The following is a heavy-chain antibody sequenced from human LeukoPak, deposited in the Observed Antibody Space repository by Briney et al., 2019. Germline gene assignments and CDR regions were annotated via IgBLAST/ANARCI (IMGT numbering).Heavy chain of an antibody. CDR3: ARDRHYYVARDV. CDR2: IGSDNKP. V-gene: IGHV3-23*01. Sequence: QPGGSLRLSFEASGFTFSAFAMTWVRQAPGKGLEWVSSIGSDNKPHYSESVKGRFAISRDNSKNILFLHLNSLRAEDTALYYCARDRHYYVARDVWGQGTTVTVSS. J-gene: IGHJ6*02. CDR1: GFTFSAFA. D-gene: IGHD4/OR15-4a*01.